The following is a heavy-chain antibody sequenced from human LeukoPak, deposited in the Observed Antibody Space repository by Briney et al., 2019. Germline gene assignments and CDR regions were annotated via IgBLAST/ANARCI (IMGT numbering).Heavy chain of an antibody. D-gene: IGHD3-9*01. J-gene: IGHJ4*02. Sequence: ASVKVSCKASGYTFTSYGISWVRQAPGQGLEWTGWISAYNGNTNYAQKLQGRVTMTTDTSTSTAYMELRSLRSDDTAVYYCARGCGRYFDWLIPNYDYWGQGTLVTVSS. CDR3: ARGCGRYFDWLIPNYDY. CDR2: ISAYNGNT. V-gene: IGHV1-18*01. CDR1: GYTFTSYG.